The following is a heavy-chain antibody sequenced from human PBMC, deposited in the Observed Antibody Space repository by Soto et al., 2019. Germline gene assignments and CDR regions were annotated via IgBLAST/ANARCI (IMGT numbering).Heavy chain of an antibody. CDR2: INPNSGGT. D-gene: IGHD6-19*01. V-gene: IGHV1-2*04. Sequence: QVQLVQSGAEVKKPGASVKVSCKASGYTFTGYYMHWVRQAPGQGLEWMGWINPNSGGTNYAQKFQGWVTMTRDTSISTAYMELSRLRSDDTAVYYCARDIAREQWLASPRYGMDVWGQGTTVTVSS. CDR3: ARDIAREQWLASPRYGMDV. CDR1: GYTFTGYY. J-gene: IGHJ6*02.